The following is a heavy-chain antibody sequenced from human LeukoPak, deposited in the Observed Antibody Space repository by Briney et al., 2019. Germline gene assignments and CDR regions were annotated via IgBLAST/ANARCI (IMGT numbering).Heavy chain of an antibody. D-gene: IGHD1-26*01. CDR1: RFTFSSYA. CDR2: ISATDGST. V-gene: IGHV3-23*01. J-gene: IGHJ4*02. CDR3: ARDRVGATFGEFDY. Sequence: GGSLRLSCAASRFTFSSYAMSWVRQAPGKGLEWVSVISATDGSTYYADSVKGRFTISRDNSKNTLYLQMNSLRAEDTAVYYCARDRVGATFGEFDYWGQGTLVTVSS.